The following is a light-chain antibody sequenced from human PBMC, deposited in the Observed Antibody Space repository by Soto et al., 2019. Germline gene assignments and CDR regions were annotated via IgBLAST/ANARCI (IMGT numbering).Light chain of an antibody. Sequence: DIQMTQSPSTLSASVGDRVTITCRASQSISSWLAWYQQKPGKAPKLLIYKASSLESWVPSRFSGSGSGTEFTRTISSLQPDDFATYYCQQYNSYWTFGQGTKVEIK. CDR3: QQYNSYWT. V-gene: IGKV1-5*03. CDR2: KAS. J-gene: IGKJ1*01. CDR1: QSISSW.